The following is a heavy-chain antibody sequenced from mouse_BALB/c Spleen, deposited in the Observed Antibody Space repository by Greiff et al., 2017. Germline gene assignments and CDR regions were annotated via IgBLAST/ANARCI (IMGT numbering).Heavy chain of an antibody. CDR1: GYAFSSYW. D-gene: IGHD1-1*01. CDR3: ARVITTVVGHFDV. J-gene: IGHJ1*01. CDR2: IYPGDGDT. Sequence: QVQLKESGAELVRPGSSVKISCKASGYAFSSYWMNWVQQRPGQGLEWLGQIYPGDGDTNYNGKFKGKATLTADKSSSTAYMHLSSLTSEDSAVYFCARVITTVVGHFDVWGAGTTVTVSS. V-gene: IGHV1-80*01.